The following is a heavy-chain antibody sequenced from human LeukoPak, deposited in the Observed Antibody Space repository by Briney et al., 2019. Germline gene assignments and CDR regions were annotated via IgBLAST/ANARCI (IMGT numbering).Heavy chain of an antibody. Sequence: ASVKVSCKASGGTFSSYAISWVRQAPGQGLEWMGGIIPIFGTANYAQKFQGRVTITADESTSTAYMELSSLRYEDTAVYYFAREETMLRAALDIWAQGTRVSV. CDR1: GGTFSSYA. V-gene: IGHV1-69*01. CDR3: AREETMLRAALDI. D-gene: IGHD3-10*01. CDR2: IIPIFGTA. J-gene: IGHJ3*02.